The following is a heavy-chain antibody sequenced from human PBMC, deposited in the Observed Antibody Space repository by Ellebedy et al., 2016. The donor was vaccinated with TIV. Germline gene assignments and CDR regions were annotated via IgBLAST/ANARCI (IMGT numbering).Heavy chain of an antibody. CDR1: GFTFRSYS. CDR2: ISTASEST. J-gene: IGHJ4*02. D-gene: IGHD3-10*01. V-gene: IGHV3-21*01. CDR3: ARYGSGTYFDS. Sequence: PGGSLRLSCAGFGFTFRSYSMGWVRQAPGKGLAWVSSISTASESTFSADSLKGRVTISRDDATNTLFLQINSLRVEDSATYYCARYGSGTYFDSWGQGIQVTVSA.